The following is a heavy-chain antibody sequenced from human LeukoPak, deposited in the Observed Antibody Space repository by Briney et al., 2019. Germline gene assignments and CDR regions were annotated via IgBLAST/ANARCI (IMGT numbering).Heavy chain of an antibody. CDR3: ARGSAATSNYYFDY. D-gene: IGHD6-13*01. CDR2: INPNSGGT. Sequence: ASVKVSCKASGYTFTGYYMHWVRQAPGQGLEWMGWINPNSGGTNYAQKFQGRDTMTRDTSISTAYMELSRLRSDDTAVYYCARGSAATSNYYFDYWGQGTLVTVSS. J-gene: IGHJ4*02. V-gene: IGHV1-2*02. CDR1: GYTFTGYY.